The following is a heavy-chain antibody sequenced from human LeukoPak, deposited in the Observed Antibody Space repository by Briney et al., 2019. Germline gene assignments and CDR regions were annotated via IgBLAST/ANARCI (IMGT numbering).Heavy chain of an antibody. Sequence: GGSLRLSCAASGFTFSSYEMNWVRQAPGKGLEWVSYISSSGSTIYYAGSVKGRFTISRDNAKNSLYLQMNSLRAEDTAVYYCARSPGITMVRGVIIPPYFDYWGQGTLVTVSS. CDR3: ARSPGITMVRGVIIPPYFDY. J-gene: IGHJ4*02. CDR2: ISSSGSTI. CDR1: GFTFSSYE. V-gene: IGHV3-48*03. D-gene: IGHD3-10*01.